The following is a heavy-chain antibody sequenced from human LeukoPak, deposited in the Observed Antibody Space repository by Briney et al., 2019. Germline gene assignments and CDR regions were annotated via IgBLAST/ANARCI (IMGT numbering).Heavy chain of an antibody. CDR2: ISSSSSYI. J-gene: IGHJ3*02. CDR3: ARDKNYEDAFDI. CDR1: GFTFSSYS. V-gene: IGHV3-21*01. D-gene: IGHD1-7*01. Sequence: GRSLRLSCAASGFTFSSYSMNWVRQAPGKGLEWVSSISSSSSYIYYADSVKGRFTISRDNAKNSLYLQMNSLRAEDTAVYYCARDKNYEDAFDIWGQGTMVTVSS.